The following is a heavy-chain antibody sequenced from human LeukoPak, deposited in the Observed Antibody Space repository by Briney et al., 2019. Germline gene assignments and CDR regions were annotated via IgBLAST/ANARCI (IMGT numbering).Heavy chain of an antibody. CDR2: ISGGGGST. CDR3: AKGRGELSLYYFDS. CDR1: GFTFSSYA. V-gene: IGHV3-23*01. J-gene: IGHJ4*02. D-gene: IGHD3-10*01. Sequence: PGGSLRLSCAASGFTFSSYAMTWVRQAPGKGLEWVSGISGGGGSTYYADSMKGRFTISRDNSKSTLSLQMNSLRVDDTAVYYCAKGRGELSLYYFDSWGQGTLVTVSS.